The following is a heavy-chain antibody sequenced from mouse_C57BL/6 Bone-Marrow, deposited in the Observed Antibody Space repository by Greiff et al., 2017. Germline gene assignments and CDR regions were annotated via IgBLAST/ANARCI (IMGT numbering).Heavy chain of an antibody. CDR3: ARGPYYAMDY. CDR1: GFNIKDDY. Sequence: EVQLQQSGAELVRPGASVKLSCTASGFNIKDDYMHWVKQRPEQGLEWIGWIDPENGDTEYASKFQGKATITADTSSNTSYLQLSSLTSEDSAVYYCARGPYYAMDYWGQGTSVTVSS. CDR2: IDPENGDT. J-gene: IGHJ4*01. V-gene: IGHV14-4*01.